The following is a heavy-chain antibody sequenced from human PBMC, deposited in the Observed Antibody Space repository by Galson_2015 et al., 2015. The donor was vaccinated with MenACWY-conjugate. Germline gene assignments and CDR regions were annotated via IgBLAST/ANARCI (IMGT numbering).Heavy chain of an antibody. CDR1: GGSISSSSYY. V-gene: IGHV4-39*07. D-gene: IGHD5-18*01. CDR3: ARVEKDTAMVGVRVY. Sequence: SETLSLTCTVSGGSISSSSYYWGWIRQPPGRGLEWIGSIYYSGSTYYNPSLKCRVTISVDTSKTKFSLKLSSVTAADTAVYYCARVEKDTAMVGVRVYWGQGTLVTVSS. J-gene: IGHJ4*02. CDR2: IYYSGST.